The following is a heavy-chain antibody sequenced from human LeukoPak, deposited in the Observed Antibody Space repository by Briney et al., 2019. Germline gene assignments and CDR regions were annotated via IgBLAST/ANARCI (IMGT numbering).Heavy chain of an antibody. J-gene: IGHJ4*02. CDR1: GGSISSGGYY. D-gene: IGHD3-22*01. V-gene: IGHV4-30-2*01. CDR3: ARGLYGYSDY. CDR2: IYHSGST. Sequence: PSETLSLTCTVSGGSISSGGYYWRWIRQPPGKGLEWIGYIYHSGSTYYNPSLKSRVTLSVDRFKNQFSLKLSSVTAADTAVYYCARGLYGYSDYWGQGTLVSVSS.